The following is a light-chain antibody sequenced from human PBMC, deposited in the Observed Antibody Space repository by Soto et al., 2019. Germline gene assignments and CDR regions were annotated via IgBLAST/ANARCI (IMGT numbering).Light chain of an antibody. V-gene: IGLV1-47*02. Sequence: QSVLTQPPSASGTPGQRVTISCSGSGSNIGSNYVYWYQQLPGTAPKLLIYSNNERPSGVPDRFSGSKSGTSASLALSGLRYEDEADYYCAAWDDSLSGVVFGGGTKVTVL. CDR1: GSNIGSNY. J-gene: IGLJ2*01. CDR3: AAWDDSLSGVV. CDR2: SNN.